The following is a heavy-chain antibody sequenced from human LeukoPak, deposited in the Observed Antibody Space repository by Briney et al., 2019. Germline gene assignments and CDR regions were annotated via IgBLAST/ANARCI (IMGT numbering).Heavy chain of an antibody. CDR2: INHSGST. CDR3: ARVGSSTRASRFDY. J-gene: IGHJ4*02. Sequence: SETLSLTCAVYGGSFSGYYWSWIRQPPGRGLEWIGEINHSGSTNYNPSLKSRVTISVDTSKNQFSLKLSSVTAADTAVYYCARVGSSTRASRFDYWGQGTLVTVSS. D-gene: IGHD2-2*01. CDR1: GGSFSGYY. V-gene: IGHV4-34*01.